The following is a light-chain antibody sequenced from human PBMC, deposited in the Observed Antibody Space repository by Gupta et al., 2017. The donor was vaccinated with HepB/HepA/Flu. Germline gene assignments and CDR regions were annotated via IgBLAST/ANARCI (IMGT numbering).Light chain of an antibody. CDR3: QQNYSRPPIN. J-gene: IGKJ5*01. Sequence: DIQMTQSPSSLSASVGDRVTITCRASQDITNYLIWYQQKPGEGPKLLIYAASNLESGVPSRFSGSGCGTVFSLTISSRQQEDFAAYYCQQNYSRPPINFGQGTQVEVK. V-gene: IGKV1-39*01. CDR2: AAS. CDR1: QDITNY.